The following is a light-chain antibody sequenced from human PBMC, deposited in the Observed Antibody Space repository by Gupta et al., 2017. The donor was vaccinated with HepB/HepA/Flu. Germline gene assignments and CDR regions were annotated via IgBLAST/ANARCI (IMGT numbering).Light chain of an antibody. CDR3: QQRSNWPPIT. CDR2: DAS. Sequence: EIVSTQSPATLSLSSGERATLSCRASQSVSSYLAWYQQKPGQAPRLLIYDASNRATGIPARFSGSGSGTDFTLTISSREPEDFAVYYCQQRSNWPPITFGGGTKVEIK. CDR1: QSVSSY. J-gene: IGKJ4*01. V-gene: IGKV3-11*01.